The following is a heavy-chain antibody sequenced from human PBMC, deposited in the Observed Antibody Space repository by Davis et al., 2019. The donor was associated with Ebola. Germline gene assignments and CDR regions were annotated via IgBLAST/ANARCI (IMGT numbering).Heavy chain of an antibody. CDR1: GFTFSNYA. D-gene: IGHD2-2*01. J-gene: IGHJ4*02. Sequence: GESLKISCAASGFTFSNYAMYWVRQAPGKGLEWVAFIQYDGSNIYYGDSVKGRFTISRDNSENTLFLQMNSLRADDTAVYYCARDTTWIDSWGQGTLVVVSS. CDR2: IQYDGSNI. CDR3: ARDTTWIDS. V-gene: IGHV3-30*02.